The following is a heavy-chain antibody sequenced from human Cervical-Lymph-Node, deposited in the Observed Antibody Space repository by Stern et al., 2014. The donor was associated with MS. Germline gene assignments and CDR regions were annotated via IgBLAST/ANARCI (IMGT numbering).Heavy chain of an antibody. CDR1: GDTFTRHA. V-gene: IGHV1-69*01. J-gene: IGHJ4*02. D-gene: IGHD1-26*01. CDR3: ARAGGSTVGYYVDY. Sequence: VQLVDSGAAVKKPGSSVKVSCQTSGDTFTRHALNWVRQAPGQGLEWMGGMIPFFGTQIHAKKFQDRVTITADASTNTVYMELNSWTSDDTAVYFCARAGGSTVGYYVDYWGQGTLVTVSS. CDR2: MIPFFGTQ.